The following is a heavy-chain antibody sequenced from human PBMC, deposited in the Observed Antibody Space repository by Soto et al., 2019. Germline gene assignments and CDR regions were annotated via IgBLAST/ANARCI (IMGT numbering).Heavy chain of an antibody. J-gene: IGHJ4*02. V-gene: IGHV3-23*01. D-gene: IGHD2-15*01. CDR1: GFTFSTYA. CDR2: VSSGGGT. CDR3: AKRRGAGGHFDY. Sequence: GGSLRLSCAASGFTFSTYAMGWVRQAPGKGLEWVSVVSSGGGTHYADSVKGRFTVSRDNSKNTLSLQMNSLRADDTAVYYCAKRRGAGGHFDYWGQGALVTVS.